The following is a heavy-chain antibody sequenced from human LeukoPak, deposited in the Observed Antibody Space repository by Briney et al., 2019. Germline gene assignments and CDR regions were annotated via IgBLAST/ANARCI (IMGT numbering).Heavy chain of an antibody. D-gene: IGHD6-19*01. Sequence: GGSLRLSCAASGFTVSRNYMSWVRQAPGKGLEWVSVIYSGGNTYYADSVKGRFTISRDNSKNMLYLQMNSLRAEDTAVYYCARDGSSGWHHDYWGQGTLATVSS. J-gene: IGHJ4*02. CDR1: GFTVSRNY. V-gene: IGHV3-53*01. CDR2: IYSGGNT. CDR3: ARDGSSGWHHDY.